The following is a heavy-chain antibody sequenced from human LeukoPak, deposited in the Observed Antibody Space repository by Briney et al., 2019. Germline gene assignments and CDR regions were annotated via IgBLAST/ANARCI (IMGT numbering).Heavy chain of an antibody. CDR3: ASMNGYFEY. D-gene: IGHD1-1*01. CDR1: GFSFSNYG. J-gene: IGHJ4*02. V-gene: IGHV3-23*01. Sequence: GGSLRLSCAASGFSFSNYGVAWVRQAPGKGLEWVSAISGPGDRTYYVYSVKGRFTISRDNSKNTLYLQMNSLRAEDTAVYYCASMNGYFEYWGQGTLVTVSS. CDR2: ISGPGDRT.